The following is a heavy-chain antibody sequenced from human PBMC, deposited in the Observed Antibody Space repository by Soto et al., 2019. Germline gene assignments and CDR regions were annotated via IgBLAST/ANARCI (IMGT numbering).Heavy chain of an antibody. D-gene: IGHD6-13*01. CDR1: GGTFSSYA. CDR2: IIPIFGTA. V-gene: IGHV1-69*01. Sequence: QVQLVQSGAEVKKPGSSVKVSCKASGGTFSSYAISWVRQAPGQGLEWMGGIIPIFGTANYAQKFQGRVTITADASKSTAYMELISLRSEDTAVYYWARVGMAAAGTYYDYGIDVWGQGTPVTVSS. CDR3: ARVGMAAAGTYYDYGIDV. J-gene: IGHJ6*02.